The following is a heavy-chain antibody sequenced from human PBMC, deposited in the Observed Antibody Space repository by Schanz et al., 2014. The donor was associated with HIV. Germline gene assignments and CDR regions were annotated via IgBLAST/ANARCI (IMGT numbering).Heavy chain of an antibody. CDR1: VSRFSFSDFA. Sequence: QVHLVESGGGVVQPGRSLRLSCAVSVSRFSFSDFAMSWVRQAPGKGLEWVSYVSRSGSAISYADSVKGRFTISRDNAKNSLFLQMNSLRAEDTAVYYCARERSGEFGFDYWGQGTLVTVSS. V-gene: IGHV3-11*01. J-gene: IGHJ4*02. CDR2: VSRSGSAI. CDR3: ARERSGEFGFDY. D-gene: IGHD3-10*01.